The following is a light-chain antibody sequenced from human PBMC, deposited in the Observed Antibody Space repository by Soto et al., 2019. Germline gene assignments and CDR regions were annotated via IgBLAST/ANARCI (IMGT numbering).Light chain of an antibody. CDR2: DAS. Sequence: DIKMSQSPSTLSASVGDRVTITCRASQSISSWLAWYQQKPGKAPKLLIYDASSLESGVPSRFSGSGSGTEFTLTISSLQPDDFATYYCQQYNSYLWTFGQR. CDR1: QSISSW. V-gene: IGKV1-5*01. J-gene: IGKJ1*01. CDR3: QQYNSYLWT.